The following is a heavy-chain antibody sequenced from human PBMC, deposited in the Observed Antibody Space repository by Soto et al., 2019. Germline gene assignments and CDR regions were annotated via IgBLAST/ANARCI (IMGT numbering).Heavy chain of an antibody. CDR1: GGSISSGGYY. J-gene: IGHJ4*02. Sequence: PSETLSLTCTVSGGSISSGGYYWSWIRQHPGKGLEWIGYIYYSGSTYYNPSLKSRVTISVDTSKNQFSLKLSSVTAADTAVYYCARDRGDSSGYYLDYWGQGTLVTVSS. D-gene: IGHD3-22*01. CDR3: ARDRGDSSGYYLDY. CDR2: IYYSGST. V-gene: IGHV4-31*03.